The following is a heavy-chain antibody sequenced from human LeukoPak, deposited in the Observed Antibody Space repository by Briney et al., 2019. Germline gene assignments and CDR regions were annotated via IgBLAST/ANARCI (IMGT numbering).Heavy chain of an antibody. V-gene: IGHV3-23*01. CDR3: ARGYSSSLYSRFVP. D-gene: IGHD6-13*01. Sequence: GGSLRLSCAASGFTFNSYAMGWVRQAPGKGLEWVSGISGSGGISYYADSVKGRFTISRDNSKNTLFLQMNSLRAEDTAVYYCARGYSSSLYSRFVPWGQGTLVTVSS. CDR2: ISGSGGIS. CDR1: GFTFNSYA. J-gene: IGHJ5*02.